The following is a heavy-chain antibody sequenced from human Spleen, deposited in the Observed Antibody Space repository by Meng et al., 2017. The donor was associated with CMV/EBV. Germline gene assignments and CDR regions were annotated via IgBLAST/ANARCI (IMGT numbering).Heavy chain of an antibody. J-gene: IGHJ6*02. D-gene: IGHD6-6*01. CDR2: IYYGGST. V-gene: IGHV4-39*01. CDR1: GGSIITTTYY. CDR3: ARGRGGIEYSSSSRTYYYGLNV. Sequence: GSLRLSCTVSGGSIITTTYYWAWIRQPPGKGLEWIGTIYYGGSTYYNPSLQSRVTISVDTSENQFSLKVNSVTAADTAVYYCARGRGGIEYSSSSRTYYYGLNVWGQGTTVTVSS.